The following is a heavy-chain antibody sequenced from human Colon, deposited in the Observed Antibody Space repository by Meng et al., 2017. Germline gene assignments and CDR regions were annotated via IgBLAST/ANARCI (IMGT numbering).Heavy chain of an antibody. J-gene: IGHJ5*02. V-gene: IGHV4-39*01. Sequence: QPQLQESGPGLVKPSETLSLTCSVSGDSISTSGYSWGWIRQPPGKGLEWIGSIGHSGITYYTPSLKSRVTVSIDTSKSQFSLKLTSVTAADTAVYYCVRSSGWVRTGFDPWGQGTLVTVSS. CDR1: GDSISTSGYS. D-gene: IGHD6-19*01. CDR3: VRSSGWVRTGFDP. CDR2: IGHSGIT.